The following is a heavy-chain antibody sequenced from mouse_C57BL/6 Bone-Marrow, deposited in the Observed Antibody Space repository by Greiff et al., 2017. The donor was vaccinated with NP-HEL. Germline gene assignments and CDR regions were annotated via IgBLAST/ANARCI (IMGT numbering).Heavy chain of an antibody. Sequence: VQLQQSGPELVKPGASVKISCKASGYTFTDYYMNWVKQSHGKSLEWIGDINPNNGGTSYNQKFKGKATLTVDKSSSTAYMELRSLTSEDSAGYDCARATDDDYDGAMDYWGQGTSVTVSS. J-gene: IGHJ4*01. D-gene: IGHD2-4*01. V-gene: IGHV1-26*01. CDR2: INPNNGGT. CDR3: ARATDDDYDGAMDY. CDR1: GYTFTDYY.